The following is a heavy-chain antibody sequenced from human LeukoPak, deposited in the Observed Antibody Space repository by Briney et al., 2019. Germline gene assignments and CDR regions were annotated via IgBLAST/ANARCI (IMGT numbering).Heavy chain of an antibody. D-gene: IGHD2-2*01. CDR1: GYTFTGYY. V-gene: IGHV1-2*02. J-gene: IGHJ5*02. CDR3: ARSDCSSTSCYVGDDWFDP. Sequence: ASEKVSCKASGYTFTGYYMHWVRQAPGQGLEWMGWINPNSGGTNYAQKFQGRVTMTRDTSISTAYMELSRLRSDDTAVYYCARSDCSSTSCYVGDDWFDPWGQGTLVTVSS. CDR2: INPNSGGT.